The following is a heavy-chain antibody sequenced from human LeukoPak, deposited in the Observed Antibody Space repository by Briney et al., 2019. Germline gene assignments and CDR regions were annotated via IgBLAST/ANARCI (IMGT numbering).Heavy chain of an antibody. D-gene: IGHD5-18*01. CDR2: INPHSGGT. Sequence: ASVKVSCKASGYTFIGYYMHWVRQAPGQGLEWMGWINPHSGGTNDAQKSQGRVTMTRDTSISTAYMELSRLRSDDTAVYYCAGGWEGYSYAYWGQGTLVTVSS. V-gene: IGHV1-2*02. CDR1: GYTFIGYY. CDR3: AGGWEGYSYAY. J-gene: IGHJ4*02.